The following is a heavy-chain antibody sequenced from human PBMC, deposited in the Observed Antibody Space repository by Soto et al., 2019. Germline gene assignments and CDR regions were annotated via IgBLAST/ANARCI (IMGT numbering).Heavy chain of an antibody. Sequence: QVQLVQSGAEVKKPGSSVKVSCKASGGTFSSYTISWVRQAPGQGLEWMGRIIPILGIANYAQKFQGRVTITADKSTGTAYMELSSLRSEDTAVYYCARGGTYCSGGSCYLPYFQHWGQGTLVTVSS. D-gene: IGHD2-15*01. CDR1: GGTFSSYT. V-gene: IGHV1-69*02. CDR2: IIPILGIA. CDR3: ARGGTYCSGGSCYLPYFQH. J-gene: IGHJ1*01.